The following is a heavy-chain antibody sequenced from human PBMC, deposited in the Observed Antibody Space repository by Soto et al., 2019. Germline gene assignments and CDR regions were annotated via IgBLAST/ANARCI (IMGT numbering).Heavy chain of an antibody. V-gene: IGHV4-34*01. CDR3: ARVSFWSAYYYYGMDV. D-gene: IGHD3-3*01. Sequence: SETLSLTCAVYGGSFSGYYLSWMRQPPGKGLEWIGEINHSGSTNYSPSLKSRVTISVDTSKNQFSLKLSSVTAADTAVYYCARVSFWSAYYYYGMDVWGQGTTVTVYS. CDR2: INHSGST. CDR1: GGSFSGYY. J-gene: IGHJ6*02.